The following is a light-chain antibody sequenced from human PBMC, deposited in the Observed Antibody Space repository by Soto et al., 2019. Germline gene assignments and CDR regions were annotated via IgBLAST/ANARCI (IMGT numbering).Light chain of an antibody. V-gene: IGKV1-39*01. Sequence: DIQMTQSPSSLSTSVGDRVTITCRASQGISTFLNWYQQKPGKAPRLLIYAASRLQSGVPARFSGSGAETDFTLTITSLQPEDFGIYYCQQSYATVRTFGPGTKVDIK. CDR1: QGISTF. CDR3: QQSYATVRT. J-gene: IGKJ3*01. CDR2: AAS.